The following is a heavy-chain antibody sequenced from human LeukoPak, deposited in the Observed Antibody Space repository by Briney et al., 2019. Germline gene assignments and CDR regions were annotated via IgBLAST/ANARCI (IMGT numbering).Heavy chain of an antibody. D-gene: IGHD3-10*01. V-gene: IGHV3-23*01. CDR1: GFTFSNYA. CDR3: AKGVRPYGDYFDY. J-gene: IGHJ4*02. Sequence: GGSLRLSCAASGFTFSNYAMNCVRQAPGKGLEWVSDISGSGRSIYYGDSFQGRFTISRDNSKNTVYLQMNSLRAEDTAIYYCAKGVRPYGDYFDYWGQGTPVTVSS. CDR2: ISGSGRSI.